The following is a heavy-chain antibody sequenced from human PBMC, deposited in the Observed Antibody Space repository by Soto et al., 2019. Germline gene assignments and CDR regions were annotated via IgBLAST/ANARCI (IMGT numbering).Heavy chain of an antibody. CDR3: AGGRGKAAAGHCDY. J-gene: IGHJ4*02. CDR2: INSDGSST. V-gene: IGHV3-74*01. D-gene: IGHD6-13*01. CDR1: GFTFSSYW. Sequence: EVQLVESGGGLVQPGGSLRLSCAASGFTFSSYWMHWVRQAPGKGLVWVSRINSDGSSTSYADSVKGRFTISRDNAKNRLYLQMNSLRAEETAVYYWAGGRGKAAAGHCDYWGQGTLVTVSS.